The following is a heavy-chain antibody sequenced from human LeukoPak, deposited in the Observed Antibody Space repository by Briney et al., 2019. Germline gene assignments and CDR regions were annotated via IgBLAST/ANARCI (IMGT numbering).Heavy chain of an antibody. Sequence: SETLSLTCTVSGGSISSHYWSWIRQPPGKGLEWIGYIYYSGSTNYNPSLKSRVTISVDTSKNQFSLKLSSVTAADTAVYYCATSDYDAVYYYYMDVWGKGTTVTVSS. CDR2: IYYSGST. J-gene: IGHJ6*03. CDR3: ATSDYDAVYYYYMDV. CDR1: GGSISSHY. D-gene: IGHD5-12*01. V-gene: IGHV4-59*11.